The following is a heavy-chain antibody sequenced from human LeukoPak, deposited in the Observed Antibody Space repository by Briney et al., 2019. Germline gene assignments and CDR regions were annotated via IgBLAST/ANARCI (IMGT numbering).Heavy chain of an antibody. CDR1: GGSISSSSYY. CDR3: ARRRYSGSYRLQELKPLTFDY. J-gene: IGHJ4*02. D-gene: IGHD1-26*01. Sequence: SETLSLTCTVSGGSISSSSYYWGWIRQPPGKGLEWIGSIYYSGSTYYNPSLNSRVTISVYTSKNQFSLKLSSVTAADTAVYYCARRRYSGSYRLQELKPLTFDYWGQGTLVTVSS. V-gene: IGHV4-39*07. CDR2: IYYSGST.